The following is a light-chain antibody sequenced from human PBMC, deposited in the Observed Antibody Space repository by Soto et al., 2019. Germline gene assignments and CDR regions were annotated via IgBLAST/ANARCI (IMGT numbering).Light chain of an antibody. Sequence: EIVMTQSPATLSVSPGETATLSCRASQSVGSAVAWYQHKPGQAPRLLIVGASIRATGVPGRFSGGGSGTEFTLTISRLQSEDFAVYYCQQYKNWPPLVFGGGTTVEIK. V-gene: IGKV3-15*01. CDR3: QQYKNWPPLV. J-gene: IGKJ4*01. CDR2: GAS. CDR1: QSVGSA.